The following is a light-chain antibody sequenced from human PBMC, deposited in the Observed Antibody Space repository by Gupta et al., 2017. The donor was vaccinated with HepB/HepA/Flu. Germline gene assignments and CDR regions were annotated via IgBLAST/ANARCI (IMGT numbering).Light chain of an antibody. V-gene: IGLV1-44*01. CDR2: KYN. Sequence: QTVLTQPPSSSGTPGQRVTISCSGSNSNIGSNSVNWYQQFPGTAPKVLIYKYNQRPSGGPDRFSGSKSGTSASLAISGLHSEDESDYFCATWDDSLNGPVFGGGTKLTVL. J-gene: IGLJ2*01. CDR3: ATWDDSLNGPV. CDR1: NSNIGSNS.